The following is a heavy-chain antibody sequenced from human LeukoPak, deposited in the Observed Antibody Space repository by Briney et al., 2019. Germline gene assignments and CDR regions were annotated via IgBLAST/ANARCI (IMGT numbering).Heavy chain of an antibody. CDR1: GFTFSSYA. Sequence: GGSLRLSCAASGFTFSSYAMSWVRQAPGKGLEWVSGISGSGGSTYSADSVKDRFTISRDNSKNTLYLQMNSLRAEDMAVYYCAKAISGFDFDYWGRGTLVTVSS. CDR3: AKAISGFDFDY. D-gene: IGHD3-16*01. CDR2: ISGSGGST. V-gene: IGHV3-23*01. J-gene: IGHJ4*02.